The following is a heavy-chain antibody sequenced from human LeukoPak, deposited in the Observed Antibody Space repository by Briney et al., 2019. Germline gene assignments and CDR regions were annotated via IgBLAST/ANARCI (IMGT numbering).Heavy chain of an antibody. CDR1: GGSISTSNYY. CDR2: INHSGST. D-gene: IGHD3-10*01. CDR3: ARLRRGGVRGVIITPFDY. J-gene: IGHJ4*02. Sequence: TSETLSLTCTVSGGSISTSNYYWSWIRQPPGKGLEWIGEINHSGSTNYNPSLKSRVTISVDTSKNQFSLKLSSVTAADTAVYYCARLRRGGVRGVIITPFDYWGQGTLVTVSS. V-gene: IGHV4-39*07.